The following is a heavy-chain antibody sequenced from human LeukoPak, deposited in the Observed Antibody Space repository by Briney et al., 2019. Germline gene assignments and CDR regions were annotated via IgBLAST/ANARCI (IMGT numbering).Heavy chain of an antibody. J-gene: IGHJ5*02. D-gene: IGHD5-18*01. CDR3: AKEPRGYSYGTWWFDP. CDR2: ISPSGGIT. V-gene: IGHV3-23*01. CDR1: GFTFSSHG. Sequence: PGGSLRLFCAASGFTFSSHGVNGVRQAPGEGVECVSGISPSGGITYYTDSVNGRFTISRENSKNTQCLQMSSLRAEDTAVYYSAKEPRGYSYGTWWFDPWGQGTLVTVSS.